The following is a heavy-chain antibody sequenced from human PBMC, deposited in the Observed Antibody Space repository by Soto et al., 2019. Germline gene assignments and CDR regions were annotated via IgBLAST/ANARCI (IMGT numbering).Heavy chain of an antibody. CDR2: ISGSGGST. D-gene: IGHD5-18*01. J-gene: IGHJ5*02. V-gene: IGHV3-23*01. CDR1: GFTFSSYA. Sequence: TGGSLRLSCAASGFTFSSYAMSWVRQAPGKGLEWVSAISGSGGSTYYADSVKGRFTISRDNSKNTLYLQMNSLRAEDTAVYYCARLQLWAPGWFDPWGQGTLVTVSS. CDR3: ARLQLWAPGWFDP.